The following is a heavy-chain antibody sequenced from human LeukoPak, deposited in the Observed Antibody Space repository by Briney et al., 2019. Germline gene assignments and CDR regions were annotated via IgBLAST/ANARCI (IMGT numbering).Heavy chain of an antibody. D-gene: IGHD3-10*01. CDR3: ARAREVRGVHFDY. CDR1: GGSISSSSYY. CDR2: IYYSGST. Sequence: SETLSLTCTVSGGSISSSSYYWGWIRQPPGKGLEWIGSIYYSGSTYYNPSLKSRVTISVDTSKNQFSLKLSSVTAADTAVYYCARAREVRGVHFDYWGQGTLVTVSS. V-gene: IGHV4-39*07. J-gene: IGHJ4*02.